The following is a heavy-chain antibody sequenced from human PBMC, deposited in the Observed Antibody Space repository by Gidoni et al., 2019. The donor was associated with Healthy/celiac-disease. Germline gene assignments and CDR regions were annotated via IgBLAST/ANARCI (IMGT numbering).Heavy chain of an antibody. J-gene: IGHJ4*02. D-gene: IGHD6-19*01. Sequence: QLQLQESGPGLVKPSETLSLTCTVSGGSISSSSYYWGWLRQPPGKGLEWIGSIYYSGSTYYNPSLKSRVTISVDTSKNQFSLKLSSVTAADTAVYYCAREKREATVAGDFGYWGQGTLVTVSS. CDR3: AREKREATVAGDFGY. CDR2: IYYSGST. V-gene: IGHV4-39*07. CDR1: GGSISSSSYY.